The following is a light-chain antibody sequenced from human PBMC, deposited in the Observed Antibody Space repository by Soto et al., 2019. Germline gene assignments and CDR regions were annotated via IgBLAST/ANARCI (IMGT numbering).Light chain of an antibody. CDR3: NQRQSWPRT. CDR1: QTINSNY. CDR2: HAS. Sequence: EIVLTQSPGTLSLSPGERATLSCKASQTINSNYLAWYQQKPGQPPRLLFWHASNRATGIPDRFSGGGSGTDFTLPISRLEPEDFELNYCNQRQSWPRTFGQGT. J-gene: IGKJ1*01. V-gene: IGKV3D-20*02.